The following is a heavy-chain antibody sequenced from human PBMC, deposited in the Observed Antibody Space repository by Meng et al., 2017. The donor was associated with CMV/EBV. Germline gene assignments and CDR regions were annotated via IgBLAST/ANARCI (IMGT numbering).Heavy chain of an antibody. J-gene: IGHJ6*02. CDR2: ISSTGSDI. CDR3: ARVSGGAYGMDV. CDR1: GFTFSRYT. V-gene: IGHV3-21*04. Sequence: GGSLRLSCAASGFTFSRYTINWVRQAPGKGLEWVSSISSTGSDIYYADSVKGRFTISRDNAKNSLYLQMSSLRAEDTAVYYCARVSGGAYGMDVWGQGTTVTVSS. D-gene: IGHD2/OR15-2a*01.